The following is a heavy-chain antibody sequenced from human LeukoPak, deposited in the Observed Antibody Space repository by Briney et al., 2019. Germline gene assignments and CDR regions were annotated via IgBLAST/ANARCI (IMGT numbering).Heavy chain of an antibody. CDR2: ISSNGGRT. CDR1: GFTFRNYA. V-gene: IGHV3-64*05. Sequence: PGGSLRLSCSVSGFTFRNYAMHWVRQAPGKGLEYVSGISSNGGRTYYADSVKGRFTISRDNSKNTMYIQMSTLRVEDTAVYYCVKDPHSSGRYYFDYWGQGTLVTVSS. D-gene: IGHD6-19*01. J-gene: IGHJ4*02. CDR3: VKDPHSSGRYYFDY.